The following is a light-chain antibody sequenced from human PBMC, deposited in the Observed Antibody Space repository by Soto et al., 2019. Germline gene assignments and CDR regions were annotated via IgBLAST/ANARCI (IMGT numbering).Light chain of an antibody. Sequence: EIVLTQSPGTLSLSPGERAXXSXXXSQRVSSSYLAWYQQRPGQAPRLLIHGASSRATGIPDRFSGSGSGTDFTLTISRLEPEDFAVYYCQQYGGSPPLTFGQGTRLEIK. V-gene: IGKV3-20*01. CDR1: QRVSSSY. CDR2: GAS. J-gene: IGKJ5*01. CDR3: QQYGGSPPLT.